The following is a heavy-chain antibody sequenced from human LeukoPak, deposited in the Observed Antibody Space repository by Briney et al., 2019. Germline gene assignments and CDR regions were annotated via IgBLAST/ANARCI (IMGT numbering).Heavy chain of an antibody. Sequence: GGSLRLSCAASGFTFSSYGMNWVRQAPGKGLEWVSYISSSGSTIYYADSVKGRFTISRDNAKNSLYLQMNILRAEDTAVYYCARDASGWYYYYMDVWGKGTTVTVSS. CDR3: ARDASGWYYYYMDV. J-gene: IGHJ6*03. D-gene: IGHD6-19*01. V-gene: IGHV3-48*03. CDR2: ISSSGSTI. CDR1: GFTFSSYG.